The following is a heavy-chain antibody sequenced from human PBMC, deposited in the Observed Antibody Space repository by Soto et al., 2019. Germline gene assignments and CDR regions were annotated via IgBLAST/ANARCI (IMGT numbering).Heavy chain of an antibody. J-gene: IGHJ6*03. Sequence: PSETLSLTCTVSGDSINSDGYYWNWIRQHPGKGLEWIGYIYYSGRTYYNPSLKSRITMSLDTSQNLFSLELSSVTAADTAVYYCARGGHSFGFYFYYYMDVSGKGTTVTVSS. D-gene: IGHD5-18*01. CDR1: GDSINSDGYY. CDR2: IYYSGRT. V-gene: IGHV4-31*03. CDR3: ARGGHSFGFYFYYYMDV.